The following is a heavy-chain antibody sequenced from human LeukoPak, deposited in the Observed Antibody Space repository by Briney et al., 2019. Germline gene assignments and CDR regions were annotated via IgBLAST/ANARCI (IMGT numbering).Heavy chain of an antibody. CDR3: ARKRYDDPYFFDY. J-gene: IGHJ4*02. D-gene: IGHD3-22*01. CDR1: GGSISSGDYY. Sequence: SETLSLTCTVSGGSISSGDYYWSWIRQPPGKGLEWIGYIHYSGTTYYNPSLKSRVSISVDTSKNQFSLNLNSVTAADTAVYYCARKRYDDPYFFDYWGQGTLVTVSS. CDR2: IHYSGTT. V-gene: IGHV4-30-4*01.